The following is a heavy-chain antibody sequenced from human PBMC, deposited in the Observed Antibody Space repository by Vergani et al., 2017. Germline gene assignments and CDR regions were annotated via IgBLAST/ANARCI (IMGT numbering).Heavy chain of an antibody. CDR2: LTGSGGST. CDR1: GFTFSTYA. CDR3: LKDAGTNEKFFDY. V-gene: IGHV3-23*01. Sequence: EVQLLESGGSLKHPGGSVRLPCAASGFTFSTYAMHWVRQAPGKGVEWVSSLTGSGGSTDYADSFKGRFTISRDNSRHALYLQMNSMRPEDAATYYCLKDAGTNEKFFDYWGEETLVTVAS. J-gene: IGHJ4*02. D-gene: IGHD1-1*01.